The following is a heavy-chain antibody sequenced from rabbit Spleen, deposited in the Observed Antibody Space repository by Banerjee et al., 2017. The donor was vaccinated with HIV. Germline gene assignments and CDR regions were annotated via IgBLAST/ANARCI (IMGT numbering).Heavy chain of an antibody. CDR1: GFSFSGSHY. D-gene: IGHD4-1*01. Sequence: QSLEESGGDLVKPGASLTLTCTASGFSFSGSHYMCWVRQAPGKGLEWIACIAGSSSGFTYSATWAKGRFTISKTSSTTVTLQMTSLTVADTATYFCGRDLAGAIGWNFNLWGPGTLVTVS. J-gene: IGHJ4*01. CDR3: GRDLAGAIGWNFNL. V-gene: IGHV1S40*01. CDR2: IAGSSSGFT.